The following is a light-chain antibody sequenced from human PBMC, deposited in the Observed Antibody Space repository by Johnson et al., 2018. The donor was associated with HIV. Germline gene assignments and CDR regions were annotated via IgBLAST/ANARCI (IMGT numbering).Light chain of an antibody. V-gene: IGLV1-51*02. J-gene: IGLJ1*01. Sequence: QSVLTQPPSVSAAPGQKVTISCSGSSSNIGDNYVSWYQQLPGTAPKLLICENNKRPSGIPDRFSGTKSGTSATLGITGLQTGDEADYYCAAWDSSLSAFYVFGTGTKVTVL. CDR3: AAWDSSLSAFYV. CDR1: SSNIGDNY. CDR2: ENN.